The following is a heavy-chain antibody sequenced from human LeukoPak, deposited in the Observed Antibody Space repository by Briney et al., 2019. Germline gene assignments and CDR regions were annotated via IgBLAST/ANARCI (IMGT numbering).Heavy chain of an antibody. Sequence: TGGSLRLSCAASGFTFSNSDMNWVRQAPGKGLEWVSSISSSSSYIYYADSVKGRFTISRDSSKSTLYLQMNTLRAEDTAVYYCAKRIATAGPYFDYWGQGALVTVSS. CDR2: ISSSSSYI. V-gene: IGHV3-21*04. CDR3: AKRIATAGPYFDY. D-gene: IGHD6-13*01. J-gene: IGHJ4*02. CDR1: GFTFSNSD.